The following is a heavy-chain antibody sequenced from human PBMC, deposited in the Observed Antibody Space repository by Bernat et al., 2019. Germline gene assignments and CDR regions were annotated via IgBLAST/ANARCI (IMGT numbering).Heavy chain of an antibody. CDR3: ERLHGSGSSGSFGGAFDF. V-gene: IGHV4-31*03. CDR1: GGSISSSDYF. D-gene: IGHD6-25*01. J-gene: IGHJ3*01. CDR2: ISFSGTP. Sequence: QVHLQESGPGLVRPSQTLSLTCTVSGGSISSSDYFWTWIRQRPGTGLEWLGYISFSGTPYYNPSLQSRVRIVEDTSDNQFSLKLRCVTAEDTAVYFCERLHGSGSSGSFGGAFDFWGRGTMVNVSS.